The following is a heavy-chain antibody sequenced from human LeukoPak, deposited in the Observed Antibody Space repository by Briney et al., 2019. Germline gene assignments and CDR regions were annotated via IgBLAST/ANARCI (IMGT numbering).Heavy chain of an antibody. J-gene: IGHJ4*02. CDR1: GYTFTSYA. V-gene: IGHV1-3*01. Sequence: PSASLKVSCKASGYTFTSYAMHWVRQAPGQRPEWMGWINAGNGNTKYSQKFQGRVTITRDTSASTAYMELSSLRPEDTAVYYCARVQSAYCSSSCCYGGYFDYWGQGTLVTVSS. D-gene: IGHD2-2*01. CDR3: ARVQSAYCSSSCCYGGYFDY. CDR2: INAGNGNT.